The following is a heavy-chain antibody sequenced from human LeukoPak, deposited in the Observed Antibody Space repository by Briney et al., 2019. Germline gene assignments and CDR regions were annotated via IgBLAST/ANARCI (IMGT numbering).Heavy chain of an antibody. D-gene: IGHD3-3*01. CDR1: GGSISSYY. J-gene: IGHJ4*02. Sequence: SETLSLTCTVSGGSISSYYWSWVRQPAGKGLEWIGRIYASGNTNYNPSLKGRVTMTVDTSKNQFSLNLSSVTAADTAVYYCARVRFLEWSEYYFDYWGQGTLVTVSS. CDR3: ARVRFLEWSEYYFDY. CDR2: IYASGNT. V-gene: IGHV4-4*07.